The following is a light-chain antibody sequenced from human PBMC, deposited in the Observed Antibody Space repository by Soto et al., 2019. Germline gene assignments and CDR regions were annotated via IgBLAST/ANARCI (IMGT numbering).Light chain of an antibody. CDR1: QSISSW. Sequence: IQPTHSPSTLSASVGDRFTITCRASQSISSWLAWYQQKPGKAPRLLIYKASSLESGVPSRFSGSGSRTEFTLTISSLQPDDFATYYCQQYNSYWTFGQGTKV. V-gene: IGKV1-5*03. J-gene: IGKJ1*01. CDR2: KAS. CDR3: QQYNSYWT.